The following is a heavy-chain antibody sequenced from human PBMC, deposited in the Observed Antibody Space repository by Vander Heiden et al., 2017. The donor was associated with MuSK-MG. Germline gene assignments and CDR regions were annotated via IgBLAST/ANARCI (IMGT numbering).Heavy chain of an antibody. D-gene: IGHD3-22*01. CDR1: GFTFSSYS. CDR3: ARDAPYAYDSSVCFDY. CDR2: MSSSSSTT. Sequence: EVQLVESGGGLVQPGGSLRLSCAASGFTFSSYSMTWVRQAPGKGLEWVSFMSSSSSTTYYADSVNCRFTISRDNAKNSRDLQMNSLSAQQTAVYYCARDAPYAYDSSVCFDYWVQGTMVTVCS. J-gene: IGHJ4*02. V-gene: IGHV3-48*01.